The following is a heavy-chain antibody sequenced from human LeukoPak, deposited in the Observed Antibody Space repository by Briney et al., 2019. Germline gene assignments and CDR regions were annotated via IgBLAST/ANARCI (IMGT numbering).Heavy chain of an antibody. V-gene: IGHV4-34*01. CDR2: INHSGST. Sequence: SETLSLTCAVYGGSFSGYYWSWIRQPPGKGLEWIGEINHSGSTNYNPSLKSRVTISVDTSKNQFSLKLSSVTAADTAVYYCASEVVAATLDYWGQGTLVTASS. D-gene: IGHD2-15*01. CDR3: ASEVVAATLDY. J-gene: IGHJ4*02. CDR1: GGSFSGYY.